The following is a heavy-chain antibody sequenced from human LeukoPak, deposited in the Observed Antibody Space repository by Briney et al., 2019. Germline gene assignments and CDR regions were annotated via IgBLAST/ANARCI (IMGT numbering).Heavy chain of an antibody. V-gene: IGHV3-23*01. Sequence: GGSLRLSRGASGFTFSTYAMSGVRQAPGKGLEWVSAISGSCGSTYYADSVKGRFTISRDNSKNTLYLQMNSLRAEDTAVYYCARTMVQGVIITSYFDYWGQGTLVTVSS. CDR3: ARTMVQGVIITSYFDY. J-gene: IGHJ4*02. CDR1: GFTFSTYA. D-gene: IGHD3-10*01. CDR2: ISGSCGST.